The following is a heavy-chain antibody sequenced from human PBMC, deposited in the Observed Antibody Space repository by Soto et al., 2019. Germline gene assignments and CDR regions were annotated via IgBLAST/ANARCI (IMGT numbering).Heavy chain of an antibody. CDR1: GYTFTSYG. CDR3: ARFPIAAAGDYYYGMDV. CDR2: ISAYNGNT. D-gene: IGHD6-13*01. J-gene: IGHJ6*02. Sequence: QVQLVQSGAEVKKPGASVKVSCKASGYTFTSYGISWVRQAPGQGLEWMGWISAYNGNTNYAQKLQGRVTMTTDTSTSTDYMELRSLRSDDTAVYYCARFPIAAAGDYYYGMDVWGQGTTVTVSS. V-gene: IGHV1-18*01.